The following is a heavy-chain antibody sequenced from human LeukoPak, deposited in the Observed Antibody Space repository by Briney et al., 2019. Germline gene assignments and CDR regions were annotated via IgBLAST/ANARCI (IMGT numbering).Heavy chain of an antibody. V-gene: IGHV1-2*02. CDR1: GYTFTGYY. Sequence: GASVKVSCKASGYTFTGYYMHWVRQAPGQGLEWMGWINPNSGGTNYAQKFQGRVTMTRDTSISTAYMELSRLRSDDTAVYYCARAAGSDYGDSYNWFDPWGQGTLVTVSS. CDR3: ARAAGSDYGDSYNWFDP. J-gene: IGHJ5*02. CDR2: INPNSGGT. D-gene: IGHD4-17*01.